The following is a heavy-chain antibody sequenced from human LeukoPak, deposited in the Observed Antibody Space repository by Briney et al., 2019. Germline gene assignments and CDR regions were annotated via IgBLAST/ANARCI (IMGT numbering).Heavy chain of an antibody. V-gene: IGHV3-11*01. CDR3: AKHPDLTYDYFDY. J-gene: IGHJ4*02. CDR1: GFNFSDYY. Sequence: GGSLRLSCVAPGFNFSDYYMNWIRQSPGKGLEWISYMGSRSGIIYYADSVKGRFTISRDNARNSLYLQMNSLRVDDTAVYYCAKHPDLTYDYFDYWGQGTLVTVSS. D-gene: IGHD1-14*01. CDR2: MGSRSGII.